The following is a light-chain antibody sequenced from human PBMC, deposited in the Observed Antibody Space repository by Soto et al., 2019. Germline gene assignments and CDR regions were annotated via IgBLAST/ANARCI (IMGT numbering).Light chain of an antibody. V-gene: IGKV3-20*01. CDR1: QSVSNNY. CDR3: QQYGSSGT. Sequence: IDFTESPCTLCLSGGERATLSCRASQSVSNNYLAWYQQKPGQAPRLLIYGASNRATGIPDRFSGSGSGTDFTLTSSRLEPEEFAVYYCQQYGSSGTFGQGTKVDIK. CDR2: GAS. J-gene: IGKJ1*01.